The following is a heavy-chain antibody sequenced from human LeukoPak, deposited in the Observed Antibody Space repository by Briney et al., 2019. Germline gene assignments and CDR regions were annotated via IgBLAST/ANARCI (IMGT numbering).Heavy chain of an antibody. CDR1: GYTFTSYA. D-gene: IGHD1-7*01. CDR3: AREGWNYKLDY. CDR2: INPNSGGT. J-gene: IGHJ4*02. V-gene: IGHV1-2*02. Sequence: ASVKVSCKASGYTFTSYAMNWVRQAPGQGLEWMGWINPNSGGTNYAQKFQGRVTMTRDTSISTAYMELSRLRSDDTAVYYCAREGWNYKLDYWGQGTLVTVSS.